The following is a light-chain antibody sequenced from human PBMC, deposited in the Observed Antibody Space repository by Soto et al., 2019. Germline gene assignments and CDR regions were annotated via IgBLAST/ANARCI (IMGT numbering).Light chain of an antibody. CDR1: QSVSYY. V-gene: IGKV1-5*01. J-gene: IGKJ1*01. Sequence: DTQMTQSPSTLSAYVGDRVTITCRASQSVSYYLAWYQKKPGKAPKVLIWNASSLQRGVPSRFSGSGSGTEFTLTISSLQPDDFATYYCQQYNRFSTWTFGQGTKVEIK. CDR3: QQYNRFSTWT. CDR2: NAS.